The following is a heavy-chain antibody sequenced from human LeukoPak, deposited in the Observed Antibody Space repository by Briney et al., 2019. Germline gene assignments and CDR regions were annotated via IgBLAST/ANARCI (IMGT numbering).Heavy chain of an antibody. Sequence: GASVKVSCKASGYTFTGYYMHWVRQAPGQGLGWMGWINPNSGGTNYAQKFQGRVTMTRDTSISTAYMEQSRLRSDDTAVYYCARSEDFGLQIDYWGQGTLVTVSS. CDR2: INPNSGGT. CDR3: ARSEDFGLQIDY. D-gene: IGHD3/OR15-3a*01. V-gene: IGHV1-2*02. CDR1: GYTFTGYY. J-gene: IGHJ4*02.